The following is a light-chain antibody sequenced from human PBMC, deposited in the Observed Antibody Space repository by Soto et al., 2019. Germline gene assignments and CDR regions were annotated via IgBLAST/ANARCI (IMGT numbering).Light chain of an antibody. CDR1: QDIRGA. CDR3: QQFNSYPIT. CDR2: DVS. J-gene: IGKJ5*01. V-gene: IGKV1-13*02. Sequence: AIQLTQSPSSLSASVGDRVTITCRASQDIRGALAWYQQKPGKAPKILIYDVSTLESGVPSRSSGSSSGTDFTLTLSSLRPVDFATYYCQQFNSYPITFGQGTRLEIK.